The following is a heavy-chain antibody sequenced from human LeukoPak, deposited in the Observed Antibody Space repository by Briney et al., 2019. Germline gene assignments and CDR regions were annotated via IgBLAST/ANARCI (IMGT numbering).Heavy chain of an antibody. D-gene: IGHD2-8*01. CDR2: VYRSGGT. V-gene: IGHV4-4*02. J-gene: IGHJ3*01. CDR1: GDSISDKYW. CDR3: GRHANGDSSAAFDL. Sequence: ASGTLSLTCAVSGDSISDKYWWRWVRQFPDKGLEWIGEVYRSGGTSYNPSLKSRVTVSMDYSKNQFSLNLRSVTAADTAVYYCGRHANGDSSAAFDLWGRGTMVFVSS.